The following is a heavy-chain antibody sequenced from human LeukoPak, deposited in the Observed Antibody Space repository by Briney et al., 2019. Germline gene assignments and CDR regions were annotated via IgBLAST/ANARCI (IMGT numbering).Heavy chain of an antibody. D-gene: IGHD3-10*01. V-gene: IGHV3-15*01. J-gene: IGHJ4*02. CDR2: VKSRSAGETT. CDR3: TLIQGWGSGSYYRDF. CDR1: GFSISNDC. Sequence: GGSLRLSCAASGFSISNDCISWVRQAPGKGLEWVARVKSRSAGETTDYAAPAKGRFTISWDDSKNTLYLQMSSLKTEDTAVYYCTLIQGWGSGSYYRDFWGQGTPVTVSS.